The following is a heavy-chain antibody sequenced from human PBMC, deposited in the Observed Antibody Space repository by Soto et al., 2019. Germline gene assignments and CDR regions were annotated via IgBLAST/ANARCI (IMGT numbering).Heavy chain of an antibody. Sequence: QVQLQQWGAGLLKPSATLSITCAVYGWSFSGFYWSWIRQPPGKGLEWIGESNHVGSTNYNPSLKSRVTMSVDPSKNQVSLMLTSVTAADTAVYYCARVLIAGVTTDWGQGTLVIVSS. D-gene: IGHD5-18*01. J-gene: IGHJ4*02. V-gene: IGHV4-34*01. CDR1: GWSFSGFY. CDR2: SNHVGST. CDR3: ARVLIAGVTTD.